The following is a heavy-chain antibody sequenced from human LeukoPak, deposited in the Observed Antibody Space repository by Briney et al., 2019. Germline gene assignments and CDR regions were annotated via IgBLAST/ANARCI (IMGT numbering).Heavy chain of an antibody. J-gene: IGHJ4*02. Sequence: PGGFLRLSCAASGFTFSDYYMSWIRQAPGKGLEWVSYISSSSSYTDYADSVKGRFTISRDNAKNSLNLQMNSLRAEDTAVYYCARDSGYSGYSDYWGQGTLVTVSS. V-gene: IGHV3-11*05. CDR1: GFTFSDYY. D-gene: IGHD5-12*01. CDR2: ISSSSSYT. CDR3: ARDSGYSGYSDY.